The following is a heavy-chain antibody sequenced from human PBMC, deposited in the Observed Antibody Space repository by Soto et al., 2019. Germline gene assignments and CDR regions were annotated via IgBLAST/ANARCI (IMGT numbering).Heavy chain of an antibody. CDR3: ERYYYDSHGYVYFDY. V-gene: IGHV4-31*03. CDR2: IYYSGST. CDR1: GGSISSGGYY. J-gene: IGHJ4*02. D-gene: IGHD3-22*01. Sequence: QVQLQESGPGLVKPSQTLSLTCTVSGGSISSGGYYWTWIRQHPGKGLEWIGYIYYSGSTYYNPSLKSRFTIXXDXSXXQFPLKLSSVTAADTAVYYCERYYYDSHGYVYFDYWGQGTLVTVSS.